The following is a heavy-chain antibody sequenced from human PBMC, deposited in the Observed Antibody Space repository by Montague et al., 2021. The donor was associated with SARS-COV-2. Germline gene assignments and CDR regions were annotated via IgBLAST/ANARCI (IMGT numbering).Heavy chain of an antibody. CDR2: IYYSGTT. CDR1: GGSISSSSYY. CDR3: ARHVRSLMVRGPDFDY. D-gene: IGHD3-10*01. V-gene: IGHV4-39*01. Sequence: SETLSLTCTASGGSISSSSYYWGWIRQPPGKGLEWIGSIYYSGTTYYNPSLKSRVTISVDTSKNQLSLKLSSVTAADTAVYYCARHVRSLMVRGPDFDYWGQGTLVTVSS. J-gene: IGHJ4*02.